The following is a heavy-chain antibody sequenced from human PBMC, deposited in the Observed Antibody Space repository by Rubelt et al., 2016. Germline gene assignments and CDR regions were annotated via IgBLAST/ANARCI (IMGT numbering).Heavy chain of an antibody. J-gene: IGHJ4*02. CDR1: GFTFSSYA. D-gene: IGHD3-3*01. CDR2: LSYDGSNK. V-gene: IGHV3-30*04. CDR3: ARWSGTYYDH. Sequence: VQVVESGGGLVQPGGSLRLSCAASGFTFSSYAMHWVRQAPGKGLEWVAVLSYDGSNKYYADSVKGRFTISRDNSKNTLYLQMNSLRAEDTAVYYCARWSGTYYDHWGQGTLVTVSS.